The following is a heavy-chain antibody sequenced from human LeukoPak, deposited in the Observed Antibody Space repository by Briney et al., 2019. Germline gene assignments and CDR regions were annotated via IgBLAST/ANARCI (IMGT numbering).Heavy chain of an antibody. CDR3: ARQGVYVDTAMVRDY. CDR1: GYSFTSYW. V-gene: IGHV5-51*01. J-gene: IGHJ4*01. D-gene: IGHD5-18*01. Sequence: GESLKISCKGSGYSFTSYWIGWVRQMPGKGLEWMGIIYPGDSDTRYSPSFQGQVTISADKSISTAYLQWSSLKASDTAMYYCARQGVYVDTAMVRDYWSHGTLVTVSS. CDR2: IYPGDSDT.